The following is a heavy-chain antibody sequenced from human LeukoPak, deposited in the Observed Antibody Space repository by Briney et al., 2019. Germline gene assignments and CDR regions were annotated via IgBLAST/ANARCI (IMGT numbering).Heavy chain of an antibody. V-gene: IGHV3-53*01. J-gene: IGHJ3*02. CDR2: VYSGGNT. D-gene: IGHD3-16*01. CDR3: ARESVMITFGGRFAAFDI. Sequence: GGSLRLSCAASGFSVSNNYMSWVRQAPGKGLEWVSAVYSGGNTYHADSVKGRFTISRDSSKNTLYLQMNSLRTEDTAVYYCARESVMITFGGRFAAFDIWGQGTMVIVSS. CDR1: GFSVSNNY.